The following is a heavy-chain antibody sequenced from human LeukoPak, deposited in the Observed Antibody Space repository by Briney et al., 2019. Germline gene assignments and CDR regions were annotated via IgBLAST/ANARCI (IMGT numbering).Heavy chain of an antibody. CDR3: AREDLGQTGTNYGMDV. D-gene: IGHD1-1*01. CDR2: INPNSGGT. CDR1: GYTFTGYY. J-gene: IGHJ6*02. Sequence: AASVKVSCKASGYTFTGYYMHWVPQAPGQGLEWMGWINPNSGGTNYAQKFQGWVTMTRDTSISTAYMELSRLRSDDTAVYYCAREDLGQTGTNYGMDVWGQGTTVTVSS. V-gene: IGHV1-2*04.